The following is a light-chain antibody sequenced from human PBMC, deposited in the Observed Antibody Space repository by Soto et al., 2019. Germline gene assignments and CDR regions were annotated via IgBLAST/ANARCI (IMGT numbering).Light chain of an antibody. Sequence: QSVLTQPASVSGSPGQSITISCTGTSSDIGAYNYVSWYQQHPGKAPKLMIYEVSNRPSGVSNRFSGSKSGNTASLTISGLQADDEADYYCSSYTTSTSLVFGGGTKLNVL. CDR2: EVS. J-gene: IGLJ2*01. CDR3: SSYTTSTSLV. CDR1: SSDIGAYNY. V-gene: IGLV2-14*01.